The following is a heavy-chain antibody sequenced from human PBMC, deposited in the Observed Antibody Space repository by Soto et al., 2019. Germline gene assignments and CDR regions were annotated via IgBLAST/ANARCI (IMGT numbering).Heavy chain of an antibody. D-gene: IGHD5-12*01. CDR3: ARFTYKSGFNWFDP. CDR1: GAPINSDY. J-gene: IGHJ5*02. V-gene: IGHV4-59*01. CDR2: IYHIGST. Sequence: SETLSLTCTVSGAPINSDYWSWIRQSPGKGLEWIGYIYHIGSTDYNPSLKSRVTISIDKSKNQFSLNRRSVTAADTAVYFCARFTYKSGFNWFDPWGQGTQVTVSS.